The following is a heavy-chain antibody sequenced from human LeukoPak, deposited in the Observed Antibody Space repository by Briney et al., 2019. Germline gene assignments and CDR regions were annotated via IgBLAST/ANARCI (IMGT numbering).Heavy chain of an antibody. D-gene: IGHD3-22*01. CDR3: ARVRIVYYDSRVTWFDP. CDR2: IYYSGST. CDR1: GGSISSGDYY. V-gene: IGHV4-30-4*01. Sequence: PSETLSLTCTVSGGSISSGDYYWSWIRQPPGKGLEWIGYIYYSGSTYYNPSLKSRVTISVDTSKNQFSLKLSSVTAADTAVYYCARVRIVYYDSRVTWFDPWGQGTLVTVSS. J-gene: IGHJ5*02.